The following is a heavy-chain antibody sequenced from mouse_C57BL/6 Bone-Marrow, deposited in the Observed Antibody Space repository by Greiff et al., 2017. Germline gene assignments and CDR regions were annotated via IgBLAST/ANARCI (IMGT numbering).Heavy chain of an antibody. Sequence: QVQLQQSGAELARPGASVKLSCKASGYTFTSYGISWVKQRTGQGLEWIGEIYPRSGNTYYNEKFKGKATLTADKSSSTAYMELRSLTSEDSAVYFCARRRGGYDGSSLYWGQGTTLTVSS. CDR2: IYPRSGNT. J-gene: IGHJ2*01. CDR3: ARRRGGYDGSSLY. CDR1: GYTFTSYG. D-gene: IGHD1-1*01. V-gene: IGHV1-81*01.